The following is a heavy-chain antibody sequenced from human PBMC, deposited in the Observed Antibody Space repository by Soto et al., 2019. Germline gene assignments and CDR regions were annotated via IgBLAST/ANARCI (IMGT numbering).Heavy chain of an antibody. CDR1: GGSFSGYY. J-gene: IGHJ5*02. CDR3: ATHRVRILTDYYGSGAYNWFDP. CDR2: INHSGST. V-gene: IGHV4-34*01. D-gene: IGHD3-10*01. Sequence: QVQLQQWGAGLLKPSETLSLTCAVYGGSFSGYYWSWIRQPPGKGLEWIGEINHSGSTNYNPSLKSRVTISVDTSKNQFSLKLSSVTAADTAVYYCATHRVRILTDYYGSGAYNWFDPWGQGTLVTVSS.